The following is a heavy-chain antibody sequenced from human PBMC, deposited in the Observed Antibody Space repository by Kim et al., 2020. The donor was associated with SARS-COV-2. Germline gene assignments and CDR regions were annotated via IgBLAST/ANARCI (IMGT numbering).Heavy chain of an antibody. Sequence: SETLSLTCTVSGGSISSGGYYWSWIRQHPGKGLEWIGYIYYSGSTYYNPSLKSRVTISVDTSKNQFSLKLSSVTAADTAVYYCARGYYDFWSGYFAGHWFDPWGQGTLVTVSS. CDR3: ARGYYDFWSGYFAGHWFDP. J-gene: IGHJ5*02. CDR2: IYYSGST. V-gene: IGHV4-31*03. D-gene: IGHD3-3*01. CDR1: GGSISSGGYY.